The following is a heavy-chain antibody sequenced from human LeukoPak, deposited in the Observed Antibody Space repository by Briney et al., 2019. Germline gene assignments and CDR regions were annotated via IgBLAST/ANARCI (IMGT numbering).Heavy chain of an antibody. CDR2: IWDDGSNK. D-gene: IGHD1-26*01. CDR1: GFTFSSYG. Sequence: TGRSLRLSCAASGFTFSSYGMHWVRHAPGKGLEGVALIWDDGSNKSYADSVKGRFTISRDNSKNTLYLQMNSLSAEDTAVYYCARDRDTIVGVRWGYFDYWGQGTLVTVSS. V-gene: IGHV3-33*01. CDR3: ARDRDTIVGVRWGYFDY. J-gene: IGHJ4*02.